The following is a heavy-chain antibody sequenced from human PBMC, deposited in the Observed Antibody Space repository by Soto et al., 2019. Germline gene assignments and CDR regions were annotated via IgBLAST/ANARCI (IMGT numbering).Heavy chain of an antibody. V-gene: IGHV4-59*01. J-gene: IGHJ6*02. CDR2: IYYGGST. Sequence: KPSETLSLTCTVSGGSISSYYWSWIRQPPGKGLEWIGYIYYGGSTNYNPSLKSRVTISVDTSKNQFSLKLSSVTAADTAVYYCARGEWELPLYYYGMDVWGQGTTVTVS. CDR3: ARGEWELPLYYYGMDV. D-gene: IGHD1-26*01. CDR1: GGSISSYY.